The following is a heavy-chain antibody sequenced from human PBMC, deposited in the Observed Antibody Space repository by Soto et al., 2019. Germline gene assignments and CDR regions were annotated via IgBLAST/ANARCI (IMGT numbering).Heavy chain of an antibody. J-gene: IGHJ5*02. V-gene: IGHV4-34*01. CDR1: GGSFSGYY. CDR2: INHSGST. Sequence: SETLSLTCAVYGGSFSGYYWSWIRQPPGKGLEWIGEINHSGSTNYNPSLKSRVTISVDTSKNQFSLKLSSVTAADTAVYYCARGRGYSGYDSIRRWFDPWGQGTLVTVSS. D-gene: IGHD5-12*01. CDR3: ARGRGYSGYDSIRRWFDP.